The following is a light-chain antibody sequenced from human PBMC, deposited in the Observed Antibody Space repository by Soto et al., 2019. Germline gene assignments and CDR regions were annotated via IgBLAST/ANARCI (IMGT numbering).Light chain of an antibody. Sequence: IHMTQAPSSLSASVLYRVTITFLASQSISSYLNWYQQKPGKAPKLLIYAASSLQSGVPSRFSGSGSGTDFTLTISSLQPEDFATYYCQQTYSTPPTFGQGTKVDIK. J-gene: IGKJ1*01. CDR2: AAS. CDR3: QQTYSTPPT. CDR1: QSISSY. V-gene: IGKV1-39*01.